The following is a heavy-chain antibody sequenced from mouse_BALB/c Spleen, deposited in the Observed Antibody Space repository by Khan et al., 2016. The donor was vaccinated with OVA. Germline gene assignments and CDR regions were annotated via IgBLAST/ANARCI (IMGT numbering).Heavy chain of an antibody. CDR1: GYTFRNNG. CDR3: ARVCYNGPMDS. CDR2: INTYTGDP. J-gene: IGHJ4*01. Sequence: QIQLVQSGPELKKPGETVKISCKASGYTFRNNGMNWVKQTPGKGLKWMGWINTYTGDPTYADDFKGRFAFSLETSADTAYLQINNLKNEDTATYFCARVCYNGPMDSWGQGTSVTVSS. V-gene: IGHV9-3-1*01. D-gene: IGHD6-1*01.